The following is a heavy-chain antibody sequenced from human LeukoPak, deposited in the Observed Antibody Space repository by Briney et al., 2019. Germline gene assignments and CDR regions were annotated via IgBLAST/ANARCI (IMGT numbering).Heavy chain of an antibody. J-gene: IGHJ5*02. CDR1: GFTFSSYE. V-gene: IGHV3-23*01. CDR3: ASTPYCSSTSCYPQRPSWFDP. D-gene: IGHD2-2*01. CDR2: ISGSGGST. Sequence: PGGSLRLSCAASGFTFSSYEMNWVRQAPGKGLEWVSAISGSGGSTYYADSVKGRFTISRDNSKNTLYLQMNSLRAEDTAVYYCASTPYCSSTSCYPQRPSWFDPWGQGTLVTVSS.